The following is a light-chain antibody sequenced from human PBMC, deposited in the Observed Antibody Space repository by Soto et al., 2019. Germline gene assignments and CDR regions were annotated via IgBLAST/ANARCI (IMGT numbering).Light chain of an antibody. Sequence: DIQVTQSPSTLSASEGDRVIITCRASESIGNWLAWYQQKPGQAPNLLIYEASNLESGVPSRFSGSGSGTEFTLTRSSLQPVDFATYYCHQYSSFPWTFGQGTKVEIK. CDR1: ESIGNW. V-gene: IGKV1-5*03. CDR3: HQYSSFPWT. CDR2: EAS. J-gene: IGKJ1*01.